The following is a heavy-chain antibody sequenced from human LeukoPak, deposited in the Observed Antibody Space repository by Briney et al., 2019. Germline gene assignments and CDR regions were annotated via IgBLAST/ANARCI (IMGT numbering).Heavy chain of an antibody. D-gene: IGHD7-27*01. CDR1: GFTVSSNY. CDR2: ISSSSSYI. J-gene: IGHJ6*03. V-gene: IGHV3-21*01. Sequence: GGSLRLSCAASGFTVSSNYMNWVRQAPGKGLEWVSSISSSSSYIYYADSVKGRFTISRDNAKNSLYLQMNSLRAEDTGVYYCARSELGYYYYYMDVWGKGTTVTVSS. CDR3: ARSELGYYYYYMDV.